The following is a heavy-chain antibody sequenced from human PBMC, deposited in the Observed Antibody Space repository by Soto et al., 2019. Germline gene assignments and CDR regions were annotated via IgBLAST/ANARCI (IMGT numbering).Heavy chain of an antibody. V-gene: IGHV4-31*03. CDR2: IYYSGST. Sequence: QVQLQESGPGLVKPSQTLSLTCTVSGGSISSGGYYWSWIRQHPGKGLEWIGYIYYSGSTYYNPSLKSRVTISIDTSKNQFSLKLSSVTAADTAVYYCARDRYGSGSHPFDYWGQGTLVTVSS. CDR3: ARDRYGSGSHPFDY. D-gene: IGHD3-10*01. J-gene: IGHJ4*02. CDR1: GGSISSGGYY.